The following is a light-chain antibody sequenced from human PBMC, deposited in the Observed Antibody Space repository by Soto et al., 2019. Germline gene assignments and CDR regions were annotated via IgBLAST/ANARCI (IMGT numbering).Light chain of an antibody. CDR1: QSVNSN. J-gene: IGKJ4*01. CDR3: QQYNNWPLT. V-gene: IGKV3-15*01. CDR2: GAS. Sequence: EIAMTQSPATLSVSPGERATLSCRASQSVNSNLAWYQQKPGQAPRLLIYGASTRATGIPARFSGSGSGTEFTVTISSLQSEDFAVYYCQQYNNWPLTLGGGTKVEIK.